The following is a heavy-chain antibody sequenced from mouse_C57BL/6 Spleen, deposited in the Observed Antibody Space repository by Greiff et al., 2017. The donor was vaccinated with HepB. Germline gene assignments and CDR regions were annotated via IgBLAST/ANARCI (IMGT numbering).Heavy chain of an antibody. V-gene: IGHV1-69*01. Sequence: QVQLQQPGAELVMPGASVTLSCKASGYTFTSYWMHWVKQRPGQGLEWIGEIDPSDSYTNYNQKFKGKSTLTVDKSSSTAYMQLSSLTSEDSAVYYGSSYYSNCGFAYWGQGTLVTVSA. CDR3: SSYYSNCGFAY. CDR1: GYTFTSYW. D-gene: IGHD2-5*01. J-gene: IGHJ3*01. CDR2: IDPSDSYT.